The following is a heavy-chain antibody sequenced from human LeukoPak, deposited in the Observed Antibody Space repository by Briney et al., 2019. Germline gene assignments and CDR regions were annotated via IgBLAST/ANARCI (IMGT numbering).Heavy chain of an antibody. J-gene: IGHJ6*02. D-gene: IGHD3-10*01. CDR1: GLTFGTSA. Sequence: QPGRSLRLSCADSGLTFGTSAMHWVRQAPGKGLEWVAVISYDGRNEYYADSVKGRFTISRDNSKNTLYLQMNSLRAEDTAVYYCARGDYYGSGTYYYYGMDVWGQGTTVTVSS. CDR2: ISYDGRNE. V-gene: IGHV3-30-3*01. CDR3: ARGDYYGSGTYYYYGMDV.